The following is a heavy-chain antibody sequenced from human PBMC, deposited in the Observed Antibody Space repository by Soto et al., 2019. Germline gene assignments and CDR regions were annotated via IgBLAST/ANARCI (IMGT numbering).Heavy chain of an antibody. J-gene: IGHJ6*02. CDR2: IKQDGSEK. Sequence: GGSLRLSCAASGFTFSSYWMSWVRQAPGKGLEWVANIKQDGSEKYYVDSVKGRFTISRDNAKNSLYLQMNSLRAEDTTVYYCARVRRITIFGVVIPALDVWGQGTTVTVSS. V-gene: IGHV3-7*05. D-gene: IGHD3-3*01. CDR1: GFTFSSYW. CDR3: ARVRRITIFGVVIPALDV.